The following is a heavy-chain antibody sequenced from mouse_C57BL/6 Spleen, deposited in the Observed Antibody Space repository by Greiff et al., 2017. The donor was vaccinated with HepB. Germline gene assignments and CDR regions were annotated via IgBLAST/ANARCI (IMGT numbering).Heavy chain of an antibody. CDR2: IDPEDGET. D-gene: IGHD1-1*01. V-gene: IGHV14-2*01. J-gene: IGHJ3*01. CDR1: GFNIKDYY. Sequence: VQLKESGAELVKPGASVKLSCTASGFNIKDYYMHWVKQRTEQGLEWIGRIDPEDGETKYAPKFQGKATITTDTSSNTAYLQLSSLTSEDTAVYYCARDYGSSYGFAYWGQGTLVTVSA. CDR3: ARDYGSSYGFAY.